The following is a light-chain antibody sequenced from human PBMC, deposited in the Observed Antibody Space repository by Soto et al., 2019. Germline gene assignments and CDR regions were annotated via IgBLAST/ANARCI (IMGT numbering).Light chain of an antibody. CDR1: QSVSNS. J-gene: IGKJ5*01. CDR3: QQRSDWIT. Sequence: EIVFTQSPATLSLSPGERATLSCRASQSVSNSLAWFQQKPGQAPRLLIYDASNRATGIPARFSGSGSGTDFTLTISSLEPEDFAVYYCQQRSDWITFGQGTRRAIK. V-gene: IGKV3-11*01. CDR2: DAS.